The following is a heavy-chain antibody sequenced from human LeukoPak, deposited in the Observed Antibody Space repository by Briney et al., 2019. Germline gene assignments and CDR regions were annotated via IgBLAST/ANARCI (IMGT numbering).Heavy chain of an antibody. Sequence: ASVKVSCKASGGTFSSYAISWVRQAPGQGLEWMGRIIPTFGTANYAQKFQGRVTITTDESTSTAYMELSSLRSEDTAVYYCARGMISSWAFDYWGQGTLVTVSS. CDR3: ARGMISSWAFDY. V-gene: IGHV1-69*05. CDR2: IIPTFGTA. J-gene: IGHJ4*02. D-gene: IGHD6-13*01. CDR1: GGTFSSYA.